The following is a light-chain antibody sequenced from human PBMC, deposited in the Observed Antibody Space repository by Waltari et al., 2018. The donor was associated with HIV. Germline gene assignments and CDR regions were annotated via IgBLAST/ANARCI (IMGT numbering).Light chain of an antibody. CDR2: LGS. Sequence: DIVMTQSPLSLSVTPGEPASISCRSSQSLLHSNGYNYLDWYLQKPGQSPQLLIYLGSNRASGVPDRFSGSGSGTDVTLKISRVEAEDVGVYYCMQALQTPFTFGPGTKVDIK. J-gene: IGKJ3*01. V-gene: IGKV2-28*01. CDR3: MQALQTPFT. CDR1: QSLLHSNGYNY.